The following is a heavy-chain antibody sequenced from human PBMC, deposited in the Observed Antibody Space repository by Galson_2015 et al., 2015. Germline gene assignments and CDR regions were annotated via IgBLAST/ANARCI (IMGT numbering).Heavy chain of an antibody. CDR3: ARVDVLGYSSSTSCYRWFDP. CDR1: GGSFSGYY. V-gene: IGHV4-34*01. Sequence: TLSLTCAVSGGSFSGYYWSWIRPPPGKGLEWIGEINHSGSTNYNPSLKSRVTISVDTSKNHFSLKLSSVTAADTAVYYCARVDVLGYSSSTSCYRWFDPWGQGTLVTVSS. D-gene: IGHD2-2*01. J-gene: IGHJ5*02. CDR2: INHSGST.